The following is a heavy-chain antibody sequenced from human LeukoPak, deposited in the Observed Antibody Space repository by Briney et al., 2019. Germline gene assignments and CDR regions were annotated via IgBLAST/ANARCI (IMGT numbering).Heavy chain of an antibody. D-gene: IGHD3-22*01. CDR1: GGSISSYY. Sequence: SETLSLTXTVSGGSISSYYWSWIRQPAGKGLEWIGRIYTGGTTNYNPSLKSRVTASVDTSKNQFSLKMRSVTAADTAVYYCARANYDGSDYWGQGTLVTVSS. J-gene: IGHJ4*02. CDR2: IYTGGTT. V-gene: IGHV4-4*07. CDR3: ARANYDGSDY.